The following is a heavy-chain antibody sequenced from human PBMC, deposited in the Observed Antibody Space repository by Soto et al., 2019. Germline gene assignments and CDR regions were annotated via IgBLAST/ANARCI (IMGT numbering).Heavy chain of an antibody. CDR2: IWYDGSNK. J-gene: IGHJ5*02. D-gene: IGHD6-13*01. Sequence: PGGSLRLSCAASGFTFSSYGMHWVRQAPGKGLEWVAVIWYDGSNKYYADSVKGRFTISRDNSKNTLYLQMNSLRAEDTAVYYCAREAAAASAYNWFDPWGQGTLVTVSS. CDR3: AREAAAASAYNWFDP. V-gene: IGHV3-33*01. CDR1: GFTFSSYG.